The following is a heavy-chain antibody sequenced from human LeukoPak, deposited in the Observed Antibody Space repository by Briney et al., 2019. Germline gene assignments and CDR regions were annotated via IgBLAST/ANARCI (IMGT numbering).Heavy chain of an antibody. CDR1: GGSISSGSYY. CDR2: IYTSGST. D-gene: IGHD5-18*01. V-gene: IGHV4-61*02. Sequence: PSETLSLTCTVSGGSISSGSYYWSWIRQPAGKGLEWIGRIYTSGSTNYNPSLKSRVTISVDTSKNQFSLKLSSVTAADTAVYYCARTAMVYFDYWGQGTLVTVSS. CDR3: ARTAMVYFDY. J-gene: IGHJ4*02.